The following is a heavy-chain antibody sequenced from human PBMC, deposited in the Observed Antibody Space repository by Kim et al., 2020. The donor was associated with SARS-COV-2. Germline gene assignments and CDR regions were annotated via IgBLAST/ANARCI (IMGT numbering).Heavy chain of an antibody. V-gene: IGHV1-69*04. CDR3: ARDWGIAAAVLGMDV. D-gene: IGHD6-13*01. Sequence: QKFQRRVTITADKSTSTAYMELSSLRSEDTAVYYCARDWGIAAAVLGMDVWGQGTTVTVSS. J-gene: IGHJ6*02.